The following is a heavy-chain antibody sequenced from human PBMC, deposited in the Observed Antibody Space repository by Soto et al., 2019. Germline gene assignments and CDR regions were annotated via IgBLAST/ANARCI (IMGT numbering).Heavy chain of an antibody. D-gene: IGHD3-16*02. V-gene: IGHV4-34*01. J-gene: IGHJ6*02. CDR2: INHSGST. CDR3: ARGGDYVWGSYRYTDYYYYYGMDV. Sequence: QVQLQQWGAGLLKPSETLSLTCAVYGGSFSGYYWSWIRQPPGKGLEWIGEINHSGSTNYNPSLKSRVTISVDTSKNQFSLKLSSVTAADTAVYYCARGGDYVWGSYRYTDYYYYYGMDVWGQGTTVTVSS. CDR1: GGSFSGYY.